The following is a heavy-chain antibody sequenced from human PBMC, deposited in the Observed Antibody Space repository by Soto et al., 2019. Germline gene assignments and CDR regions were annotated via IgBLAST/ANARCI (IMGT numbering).Heavy chain of an antibody. Sequence: QITLKESGPTLVKPTQTLTLTCTFSGFSLSTSGVGVGWIRQPPGKALEWLALIYWDDDKRYSPSLKSRLTNTKDTSKNQVVLTMTNMDPVDTATYYCARSHSGYECFDYWGQGTLVTVSS. D-gene: IGHD5-12*01. J-gene: IGHJ4*02. CDR3: ARSHSGYECFDY. CDR1: GFSLSTSGVG. V-gene: IGHV2-5*02. CDR2: IYWDDDK.